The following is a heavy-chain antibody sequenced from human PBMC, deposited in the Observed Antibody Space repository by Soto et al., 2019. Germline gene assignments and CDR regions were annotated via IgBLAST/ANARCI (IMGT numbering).Heavy chain of an antibody. J-gene: IGHJ5*02. CDR1: GGSISSYY. CDR3: ARSGEVWFGEFSWFDP. V-gene: IGHV4-59*01. Sequence: QVQLQESGPGLVKPSETLSLTCTVSGGSISSYYWSWIRQPPGKGLEWIGYIYYSGSTNYNPSLKSRVTLSVDTSKNQFSRKLSSVTAADTAVYYCARSGEVWFGEFSWFDPWGQGTLVTVSS. D-gene: IGHD3-10*01. CDR2: IYYSGST.